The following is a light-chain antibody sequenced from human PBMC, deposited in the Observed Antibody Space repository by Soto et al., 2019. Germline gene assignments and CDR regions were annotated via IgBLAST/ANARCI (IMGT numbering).Light chain of an antibody. CDR2: GNT. Sequence: QSVLTQPPSVSGAPGQRVTISCTGSSSNIRAGYDVHWYQHLPGTAPKLLIYGNTNRPSGVPDRFSGSKSGTSASLAITGLQAEDEADYYCQSYDSSLSAVVFGGGTKVTVL. J-gene: IGLJ2*01. CDR3: QSYDSSLSAVV. V-gene: IGLV1-40*01. CDR1: SSNIRAGYD.